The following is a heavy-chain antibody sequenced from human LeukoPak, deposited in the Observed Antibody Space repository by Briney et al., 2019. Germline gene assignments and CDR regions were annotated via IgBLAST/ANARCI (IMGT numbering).Heavy chain of an antibody. D-gene: IGHD5-12*01. CDR2: IYPGDSDT. CDR3: ARRSIVATNYFDY. J-gene: IGHJ4*02. CDR1: GSRFTSYW. Sequence: GESLKISSKGSGSRFTSYWIGWVRQMPGKGLEWRGIIYPGDSDTRYSPSFQGQVTISADKSISTAYLQWSSLKASDTAMYYCARRSIVATNYFDYWGQGTLVTVSS. V-gene: IGHV5-51*01.